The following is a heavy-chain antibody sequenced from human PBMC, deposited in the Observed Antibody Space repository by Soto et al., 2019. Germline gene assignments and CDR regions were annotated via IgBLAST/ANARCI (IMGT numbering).Heavy chain of an antibody. CDR3: ARVLVTWGRVGTTDY. CDR1: GYSFTTYY. CDR2: INPDGGSR. J-gene: IGHJ4*02. D-gene: IGHD1-26*01. V-gene: IGHV1-46*01. Sequence: QVQLVQSGAEVKKPGASVKISCKASGYSFTTYYMHWVRQAPGQGLEWMGIINPDGGSRNYAQKFHGRVTMTSDTSTSTVYLELSSLSSADTAVYYCARVLVTWGRVGTTDYWGQGTLITVSS.